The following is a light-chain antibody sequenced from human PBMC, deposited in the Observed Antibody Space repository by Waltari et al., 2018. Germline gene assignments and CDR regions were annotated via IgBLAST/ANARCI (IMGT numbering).Light chain of an antibody. Sequence: QSALTQPASGSGSRGQAITIACSGTIRDIGGYNCVAWYHQHPGRAPKLMIYDVSSRPSAISNRFSGSKSGHTASLTISGLQAEDEADYYCNSYTSINILLYVFGTGTKVTVL. CDR1: IRDIGGYNC. CDR3: NSYTSINILLYV. CDR2: DVS. V-gene: IGLV2-14*01. J-gene: IGLJ1*01.